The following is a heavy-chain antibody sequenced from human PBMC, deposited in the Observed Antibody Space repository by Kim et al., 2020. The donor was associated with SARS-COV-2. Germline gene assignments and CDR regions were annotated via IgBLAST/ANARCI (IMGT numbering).Heavy chain of an antibody. CDR3: AKDPQTPRIAVAPFDI. CDR2: ISGSGGST. V-gene: IGHV3-23*01. D-gene: IGHD6-19*01. Sequence: GGSLRLSCAASGFTFSSYAMSWVRQAPGKGLEWVSAISGSGGSTYYADSVKGRFTISRDNSKNTLYLQMNSLRAEDTAVYYCAKDPQTPRIAVAPFDIWGQGTMVTVSS. CDR1: GFTFSSYA. J-gene: IGHJ3*02.